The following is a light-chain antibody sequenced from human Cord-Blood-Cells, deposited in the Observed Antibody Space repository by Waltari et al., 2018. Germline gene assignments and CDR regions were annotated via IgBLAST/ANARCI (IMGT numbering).Light chain of an antibody. V-gene: IGKV1-17*01. CDR1: QGIRND. Sequence: DIQMTQLPSSLSASVGARVTITRRATQGIRNDLGCYWQKPGKDPKRLISAASSLQSGVPSRFSGSGSGTEFTLTISSLQPEDFATYYCLQHNSYPFTFGGGTKVEIK. CDR2: AAS. J-gene: IGKJ4*01. CDR3: LQHNSYPFT.